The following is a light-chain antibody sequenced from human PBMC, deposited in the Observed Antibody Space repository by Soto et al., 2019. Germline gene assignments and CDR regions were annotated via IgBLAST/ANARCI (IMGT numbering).Light chain of an antibody. J-gene: IGKJ3*01. CDR1: QTVFTY. Sequence: EIVLTQSPATLSLSPGERATLSCRASQTVFTYLAWYQHKPGQAPRLLIYDASNRATGIPARFSGSGSGTDFHLTISSLEPEDCAVYYCQQRSNWPPFTFGPGTKVEIK. CDR2: DAS. CDR3: QQRSNWPPFT. V-gene: IGKV3-11*01.